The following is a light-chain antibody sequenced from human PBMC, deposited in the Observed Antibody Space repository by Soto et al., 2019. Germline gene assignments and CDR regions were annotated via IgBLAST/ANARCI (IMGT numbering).Light chain of an antibody. V-gene: IGKV3-15*01. CDR1: QSVSSN. CDR2: GAS. CDR3: QQYNKWPLT. Sequence: EIVMTQSPATLSVSPGERVSPSCRASQSVSSNLAWYQQKPGQAPRLLIYGASTRATGIPARFSGSGSGTEFTLIISSLQSEDFAIYYCQQYNKWPLTFGGGTKVEIK. J-gene: IGKJ4*01.